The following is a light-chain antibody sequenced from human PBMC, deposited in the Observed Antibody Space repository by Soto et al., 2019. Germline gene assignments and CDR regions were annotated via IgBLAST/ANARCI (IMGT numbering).Light chain of an antibody. CDR3: QVWDSSSDPRGV. Sequence: SYELTQPPSVSVAPGKTARITCGGNNIGSKSVHWYQQKPGQAPVLVIYYDSDRPSGIPERFSGSNSGNTATLTISRVEAGDEADYYFQVWDSSSDPRGVFGTGTKLTVL. V-gene: IGLV3-21*04. J-gene: IGLJ1*01. CDR1: NIGSKS. CDR2: YDS.